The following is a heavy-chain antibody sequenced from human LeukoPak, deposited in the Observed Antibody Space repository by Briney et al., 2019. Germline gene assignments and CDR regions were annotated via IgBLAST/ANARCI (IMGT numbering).Heavy chain of an antibody. CDR1: GGSFSSYY. D-gene: IGHD2-15*01. Sequence: PSETLSLTCTVSGGSFSSYYWSWIRQPAGKGLEWIGRIYTSGSTNYNPSLKSRVTMSVDTSKNQFSLKLSSVTAADTAVYYCARSLPRAVVVVAATLDTDAFDIWGQGTMVTVSS. V-gene: IGHV4-4*07. CDR2: IYTSGST. J-gene: IGHJ3*02. CDR3: ARSLPRAVVVVAATLDTDAFDI.